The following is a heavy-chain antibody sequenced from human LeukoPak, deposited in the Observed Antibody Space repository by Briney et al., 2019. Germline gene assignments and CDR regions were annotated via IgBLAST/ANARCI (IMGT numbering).Heavy chain of an antibody. Sequence: AETLSLTCTVSGGSISSHYWSWIRQPPGKGLEWIGYIYYSGSTNYNPALKSRVTISVGTSKNQFSLKLSSVTAADPAVYYCARDYGDDFWSGYYWFDPWGQGTLVTVSS. CDR2: IYYSGST. CDR3: ARDYGDDFWSGYYWFDP. CDR1: GGSISSHY. D-gene: IGHD3-3*01. V-gene: IGHV4-59*11. J-gene: IGHJ5*02.